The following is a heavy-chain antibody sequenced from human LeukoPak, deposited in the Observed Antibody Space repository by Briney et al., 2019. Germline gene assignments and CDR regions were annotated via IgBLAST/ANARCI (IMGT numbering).Heavy chain of an antibody. CDR3: ARVRQQLTYYYYMDV. V-gene: IGHV4-38-2*02. D-gene: IGHD6-13*01. Sequence: PSETLSLTCTVSGYSICSGYYWGWIRQPPGKGLEWIGSIYHSGSTYYNPSLKSRVTISVDTSKNQFSLKLSSVTAADTAVYYCARVRQQLTYYYYMDVWGKGTTVTVSS. J-gene: IGHJ6*03. CDR1: GYSICSGYY. CDR2: IYHSGST.